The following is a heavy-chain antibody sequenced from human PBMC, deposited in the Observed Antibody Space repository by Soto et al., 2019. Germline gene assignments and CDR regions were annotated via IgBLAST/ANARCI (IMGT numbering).Heavy chain of an antibody. CDR3: AILADPRRRGPGY. J-gene: IGHJ4*02. D-gene: IGHD1-1*01. Sequence: GGSLRLSCAASGFTFSSYAMSWVRQAPGKGLEWISAISGSGGSTYYADSVKGRFTISRDNSKNTLYLQMNSLRAEDTAVYYCAILADPRRRGPGYWGQGTLVTVSS. V-gene: IGHV3-23*01. CDR2: ISGSGGST. CDR1: GFTFSSYA.